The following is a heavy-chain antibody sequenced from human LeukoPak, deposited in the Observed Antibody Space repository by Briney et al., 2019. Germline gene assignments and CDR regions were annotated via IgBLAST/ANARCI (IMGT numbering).Heavy chain of an antibody. D-gene: IGHD5-24*01. CDR1: GGSFSGYY. V-gene: IGHV4-34*01. CDR3: ARGRKREYYYYYYMDV. CDR2: INHSGST. Sequence: SETLSLTCAVYGGSFSGYYWSWIRQPPGKGLEWIGEINHSGSTNYNPSLKSRVTISVDTSKNQFSLKLSSVTAADTAVYYCARGRKREYYYYYYMDVWGKGTTVTVSS. J-gene: IGHJ6*03.